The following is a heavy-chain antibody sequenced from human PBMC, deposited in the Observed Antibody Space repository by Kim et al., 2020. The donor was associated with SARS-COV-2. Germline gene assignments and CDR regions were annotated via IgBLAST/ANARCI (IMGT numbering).Heavy chain of an antibody. CDR3: ARSRRGYSGYDESYYYYAM. D-gene: IGHD5-12*01. Sequence: SVKVSCKASGGTFSSYAISWVPQAPGQGLEWMGGIIPMFLSTNYAQKFQGRLTITADESTSTAYMELSSLRSEDTAMYYCARSRRGYSGYDESYYYYAM. J-gene: IGHJ6*01. V-gene: IGHV1-69*13. CDR2: IIPMFLST. CDR1: GGTFSSYA.